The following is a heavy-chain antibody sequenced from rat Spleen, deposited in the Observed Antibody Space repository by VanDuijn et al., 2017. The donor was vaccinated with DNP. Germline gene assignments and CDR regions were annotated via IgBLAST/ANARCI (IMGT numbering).Heavy chain of an antibody. CDR2: INYSGIT. D-gene: IGHD1-1*01. CDR1: GYSISSNY. Sequence: EVQLQESGPGLVKPSQSLSLTCSVTGYSISSNYWGWIRRFPGNKMEWIGHINYSGITSYNPSLKSRVSITRDTSKNQFFLQLTSVTTEDTGTYFCARSPGGDGMDVWGQGASVTVSS. J-gene: IGHJ4*01. V-gene: IGHV3-1*01. CDR3: ARSPGGDGMDV.